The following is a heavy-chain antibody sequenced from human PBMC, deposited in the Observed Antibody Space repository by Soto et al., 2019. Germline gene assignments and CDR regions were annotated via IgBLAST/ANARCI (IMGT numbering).Heavy chain of an antibody. Sequence: QVRLQESGPGLVRTSETLSLTCSVSGESISNFYWSWIRQSAGKGLERIGHVHVSGGTNYNAPLQSRVTMSVDTSSNHVSLQLTSLTAADTAVYYCARDRYGWYPGFDLDVWGPGTTVTVSS. J-gene: IGHJ6*02. V-gene: IGHV4-4*07. CDR1: GESISNFY. CDR3: ARDRYGWYPGFDLDV. D-gene: IGHD6-19*01. CDR2: VHVSGGT.